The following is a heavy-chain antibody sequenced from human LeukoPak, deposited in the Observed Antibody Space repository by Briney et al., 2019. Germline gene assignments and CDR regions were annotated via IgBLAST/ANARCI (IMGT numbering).Heavy chain of an antibody. CDR3: ARPKTIVGATSAFDI. CDR1: GGSISSSSYY. D-gene: IGHD1-26*01. J-gene: IGHJ3*02. V-gene: IGHV4-39*01. Sequence: SETLSLTFTVSGGSISSSSYYSGWIRQPRGKGLEWIVSIYYSGSTYYNPSLNTRFPISVATTKNQFSLKLSSVTAADTAVYYCARPKTIVGATSAFDIWGQGTMVTVSS. CDR2: IYYSGST.